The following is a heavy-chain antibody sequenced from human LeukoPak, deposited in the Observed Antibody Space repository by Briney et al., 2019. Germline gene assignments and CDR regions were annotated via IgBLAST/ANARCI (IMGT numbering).Heavy chain of an antibody. J-gene: IGHJ4*02. CDR3: ARSYPFDY. V-gene: IGHV3-74*01. D-gene: IGHD1-26*01. CDR1: GFTFSSYW. Sequence: PGGSLRLSCAASGFTFSSYWIHWVRRAPGRGLVWVSRICTDGSSTNYADSVKGRFTISRDNAKNTLYLQMNSLRAEDTAVYYCARSYPFDYWGQGTLVTVSS. CDR2: ICTDGSST.